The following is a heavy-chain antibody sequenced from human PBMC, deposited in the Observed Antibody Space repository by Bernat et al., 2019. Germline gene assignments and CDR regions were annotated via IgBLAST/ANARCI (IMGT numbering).Heavy chain of an antibody. J-gene: IGHJ6*02. CDR3: ARAAGTIHFLTGAQDDYYGMDV. V-gene: IGHV3-74*01. CDR2: INSDGSST. CDR1: GFTFSSYW. D-gene: IGHD6-13*01. Sequence: EVQLVESGGGLVQPGGSLRLSCAASGFTFSSYWMHWVRQAPGKGLVWVARINSDGSSTSYADSVKGRFTISRDNAKNTLYLQMNSLRAEDTAVYYCARAAGTIHFLTGAQDDYYGMDVWGQGTMVTVSS.